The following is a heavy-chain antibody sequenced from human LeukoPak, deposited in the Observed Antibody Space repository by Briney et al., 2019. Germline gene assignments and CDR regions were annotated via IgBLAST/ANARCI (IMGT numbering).Heavy chain of an antibody. CDR3: ARDEGDSSSWNWFDP. Sequence: GASVKVSCKASGYSFTSYYMHWVRQAPGQGLEWMGIINPSGGSTSYARKFQGRVTMTRDMSTSTVYMELSSLRSEDTAVYYCARDEGDSSSWNWFDPWGQGTLVTVSS. D-gene: IGHD6-13*01. CDR1: GYSFTSYY. CDR2: INPSGGST. J-gene: IGHJ5*02. V-gene: IGHV1-46*01.